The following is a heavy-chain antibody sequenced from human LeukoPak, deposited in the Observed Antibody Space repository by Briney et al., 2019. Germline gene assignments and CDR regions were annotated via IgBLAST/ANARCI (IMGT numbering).Heavy chain of an antibody. CDR2: IHIGGST. V-gene: IGHV4-39*01. J-gene: IGHJ4*02. CDR3: AMNSYGVDY. CDR1: GGSISSSAYH. Sequence: PSETLSLTCTVSGGSISSSAYHWGWIRQPPGKGLEWIGSIHIGGSTYYNPSLKSRVTISVDTSKNQFSLKLSSVTAADTAVYYCAMNSYGVDYWGQGTLVTVSS. D-gene: IGHD5-18*01.